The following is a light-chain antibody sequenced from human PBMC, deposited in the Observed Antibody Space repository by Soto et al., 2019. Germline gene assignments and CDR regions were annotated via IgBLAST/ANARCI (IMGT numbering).Light chain of an antibody. V-gene: IGLV1-44*01. CDR1: RSNIGTNP. CDR3: AAWDDSLNSVI. J-gene: IGLJ2*01. CDR2: TNT. Sequence: QSVLTQPPSASGTPGQSVSISCSGSRSNIGTNPVNWYQQLPGTAPKLLFYTNTQRPSGVPDRFSASKSGTSDSLAISGLQSEDEADYYCAAWDDSLNSVIFGAGTKVTVL.